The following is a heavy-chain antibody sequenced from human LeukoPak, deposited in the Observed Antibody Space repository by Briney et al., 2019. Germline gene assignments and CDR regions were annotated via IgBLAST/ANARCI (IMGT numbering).Heavy chain of an antibody. CDR1: GYTFTSYG. CDR2: ISAYNGNT. CDR3: ARTGRLRLGELSLYDY. V-gene: IGHV1-18*01. Sequence: GASVKVSCKASGYTFTSYGISWVRQAPGQGLEWMGWISAYNGNTNYAQKLQGRVTMTTDTSTSTAYMELRSLRSDDTAVYYCARTGRLRLGELSLYDYWGQGTLVTVSS. D-gene: IGHD3-16*02. J-gene: IGHJ4*02.